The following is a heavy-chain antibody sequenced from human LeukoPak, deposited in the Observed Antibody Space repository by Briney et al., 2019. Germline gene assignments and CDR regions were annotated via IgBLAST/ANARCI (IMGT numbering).Heavy chain of an antibody. CDR2: ISGSGGST. V-gene: IGHV3-23*01. J-gene: IGHJ4*02. CDR3: ASSHLAYCSGGSCYSGY. Sequence: GGSLRLSCAASGFTFSSYAMSWVRQAPGKGLEWVSAISGSGGSTYYADSVKGRFTISRDDSKNTLYLQMNRLRAEDTAVYYCASSHLAYCSGGSCYSGYWGQGTLVTVSS. CDR1: GFTFSSYA. D-gene: IGHD2-15*01.